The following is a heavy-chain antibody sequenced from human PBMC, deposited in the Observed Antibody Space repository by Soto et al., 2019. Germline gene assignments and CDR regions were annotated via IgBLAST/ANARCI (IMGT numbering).Heavy chain of an antibody. D-gene: IGHD2-15*01. J-gene: IGHJ4*02. CDR2: ISYDGSNK. V-gene: IGHV3-30*18. Sequence: PGGSLSLSCAASGFTFSSYGMHWVRQAPGKGLEWVAVISYDGSNKYYADSVKGRFTISRDNSKNTLYLQMNSLRAEDTAVYYCAKEITVVTPGYWGQGTLVTVSS. CDR3: AKEITVVTPGY. CDR1: GFTFSSYG.